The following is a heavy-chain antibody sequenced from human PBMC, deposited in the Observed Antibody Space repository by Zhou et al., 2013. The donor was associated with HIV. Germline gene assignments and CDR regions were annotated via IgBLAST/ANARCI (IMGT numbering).Heavy chain of an antibody. V-gene: IGHV1-69*05. CDR3: ARDLLPTTSWTDFYYYGLNV. D-gene: IGHD2-2*01. CDR1: GGTFSTYA. CDR2: IIPIFDTS. J-gene: IGHJ6*02. Sequence: QVHLVQSGAEVKKPGSSVKVSCKASGGTFSTYAISWVRQAPGQGLEWMGGIIPIFDTSKYAQKFQGRVTITTDESTSTAYMELSSLRFVDTAVYYCARDLLPTTSWTDFYYYGLNVWGQGTTVTVSS.